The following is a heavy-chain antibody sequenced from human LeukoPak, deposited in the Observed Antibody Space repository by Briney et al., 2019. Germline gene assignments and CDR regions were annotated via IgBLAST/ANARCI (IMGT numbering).Heavy chain of an antibody. Sequence: ASVKVSCKASGYTFTSYGISWVRQAPGQGLEWMGWVSAYNGNTNYTQKLQGRVTMTTDTSTSTAYMELRSLRSDDTAVYYCARDGPGITIFGVVDLNWFDLWGQGTLVTVSS. V-gene: IGHV1-18*01. CDR1: GYTFTSYG. CDR2: VSAYNGNT. J-gene: IGHJ5*02. D-gene: IGHD3-3*01. CDR3: ARDGPGITIFGVVDLNWFDL.